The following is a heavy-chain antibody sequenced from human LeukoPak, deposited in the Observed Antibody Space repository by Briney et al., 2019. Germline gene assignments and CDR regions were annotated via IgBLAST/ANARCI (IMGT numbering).Heavy chain of an antibody. D-gene: IGHD5-12*01. J-gene: IGHJ4*02. V-gene: IGHV3-30*02. CDR1: GFTFSSYG. CDR3: ARGRNWVRGYSGYDGDY. Sequence: GGSLRLSCAASGFTFSSYGMHWVRQAPGKGLEWVAFIRYDGSNKYYADSVKGRFTISRDNSKNTLYLQMNSLRAEDTAVYYCARGRNWVRGYSGYDGDYWGQGTLVTVSS. CDR2: IRYDGSNK.